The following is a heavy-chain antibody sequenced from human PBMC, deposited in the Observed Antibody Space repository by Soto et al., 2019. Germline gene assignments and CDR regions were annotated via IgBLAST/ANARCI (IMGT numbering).Heavy chain of an antibody. Sequence: QITLKESGPTLVKPTQTLTLTCTFSGFSLSTSAVGVGWIRQPPGKALEWLALIYGDDDKRYSPSLKSSLTITKDTSKNQVVLTMTNIDPVDTATYYRAHRQDDSRGVGAFDIWGQRTMVSVSS. J-gene: IGHJ3*02. D-gene: IGHD3-22*01. V-gene: IGHV2-5*02. CDR1: GFSLSTSAVG. CDR2: IYGDDDK. CDR3: AHRQDDSRGVGAFDI.